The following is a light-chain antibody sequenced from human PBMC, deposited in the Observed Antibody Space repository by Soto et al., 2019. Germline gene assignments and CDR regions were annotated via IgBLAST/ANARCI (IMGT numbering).Light chain of an antibody. CDR2: RNN. CDR1: SSNIGSNY. CDR3: AASDDILSGVV. J-gene: IGLJ2*01. V-gene: IGLV1-47*01. Sequence: QPVLTQAPSASGTPGQRVTISCSGSSSNIGSNYVYWYQQLPGTAPKLLIYRNNQRPSGVPDRFSGSKSGTSASLAISGLRSEDEADYYCAASDDILSGVVFGGGTKLTVL.